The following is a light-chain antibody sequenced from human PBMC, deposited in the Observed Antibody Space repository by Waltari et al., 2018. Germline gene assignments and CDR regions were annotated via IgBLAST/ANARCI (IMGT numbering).Light chain of an antibody. J-gene: IGLJ2*01. Sequence: SALTQPASVSGSPGQSITISCTGPSSDVGGYHYVSWYQQHPGKAPKLMIYEVSNRPSGVSNRFSGSKSGNTASLTISGLQAEDEADYYCSSYTSSRVFGGGTKLTVL. CDR2: EVS. CDR1: SSDVGGYHY. V-gene: IGLV2-14*01. CDR3: SSYTSSRV.